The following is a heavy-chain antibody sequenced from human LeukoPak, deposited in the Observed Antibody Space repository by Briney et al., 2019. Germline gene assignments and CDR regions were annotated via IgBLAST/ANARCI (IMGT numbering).Heavy chain of an antibody. V-gene: IGHV4-61*01. J-gene: IGHJ4*02. CDR3: AYNQWVRYYPHY. CDR1: GGSFSGDNWY. D-gene: IGHD1-26*01. Sequence: PSETLSLTCAVSGGSFSGDNWYWIWLRQPPGKGLEWVGNIYYTGNTNYNPSLKSRVTISVDTSKNQFSLRLSSLTAADTAAYSCAYNQWVRYYPHYWGQGSLVTVSS. CDR2: IYYTGNT.